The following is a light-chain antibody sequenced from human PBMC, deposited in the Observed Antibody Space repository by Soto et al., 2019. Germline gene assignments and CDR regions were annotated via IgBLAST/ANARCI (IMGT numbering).Light chain of an antibody. CDR3: QEYGSSPPYT. Sequence: EVVLTQSPGTLSLSPGERATLSCRASQSVSNNYLAWYQQKRGQSPKLLIFGSTDRATGIPDRFSGSGSGIDFTVTISILEPEDFAVYYGQEYGSSPPYTFGQGTKLEIK. V-gene: IGKV3-20*01. CDR1: QSVSNNY. J-gene: IGKJ2*01. CDR2: GST.